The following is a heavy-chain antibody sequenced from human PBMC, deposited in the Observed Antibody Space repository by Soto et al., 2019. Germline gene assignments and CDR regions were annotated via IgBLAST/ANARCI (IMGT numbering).Heavy chain of an antibody. Sequence: EVQLLESGGGLVQPGGSLRLSCAASGFTFSSYAMSWVRQAPGKGLEWVSAISGSGDRTYYADSVKGRFTISRDNSKNTLYLQMNSRRAEDMAGYYCGKDRGSGSSGWYNGWFDPWGQGTLVTVSS. CDR2: ISGSGDRT. CDR3: GKDRGSGSSGWYNGWFDP. J-gene: IGHJ5*02. CDR1: GFTFSSYA. D-gene: IGHD6-13*01. V-gene: IGHV3-23*01.